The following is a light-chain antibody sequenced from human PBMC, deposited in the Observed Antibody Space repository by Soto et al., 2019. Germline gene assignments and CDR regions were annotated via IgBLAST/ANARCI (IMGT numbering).Light chain of an antibody. CDR3: QQSYRSPHT. Sequence: IQLTQSPSSLSASVGDRVTVTCRASQSINIYLNWYQQKPGKAPTLLIYAASSLQSGVPARFSGGGSRTDFTLTISSLQPEDFATYDCQQSYRSPHTFGQGTKMEI. V-gene: IGKV1-39*01. CDR1: QSINIY. J-gene: IGKJ2*01. CDR2: AAS.